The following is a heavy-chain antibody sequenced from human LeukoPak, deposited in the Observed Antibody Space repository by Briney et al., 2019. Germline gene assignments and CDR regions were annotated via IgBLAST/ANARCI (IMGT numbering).Heavy chain of an antibody. Sequence: ASVKVRCTASGYTFTGYYIHWVRQAPGQGLEWMGWINPNSGVTNYAQKFQGRVTMTRDTSISTAYMELNRLRSDDTAVYYCARGDRDGYNFCYWGQGTLVTVPS. CDR3: ARGDRDGYNFCY. J-gene: IGHJ4*02. CDR2: INPNSGVT. CDR1: GYTFTGYY. V-gene: IGHV1-2*02. D-gene: IGHD5-24*01.